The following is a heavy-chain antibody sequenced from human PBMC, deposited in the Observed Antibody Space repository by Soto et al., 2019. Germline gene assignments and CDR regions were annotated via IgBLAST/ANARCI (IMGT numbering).Heavy chain of an antibody. D-gene: IGHD3-10*01. V-gene: IGHV3-48*03. Sequence: QPGGSLRLSCAASGFTFSSYEMNWVRQAPGKGLEWVSYISSSGSTIYYADSVKGRFTISRDNAKNSLYLQMNSLRAEDTAVYYCARDYYGSGIDYWGQGTLVTVSS. J-gene: IGHJ4*02. CDR3: ARDYYGSGIDY. CDR1: GFTFSSYE. CDR2: ISSSGSTI.